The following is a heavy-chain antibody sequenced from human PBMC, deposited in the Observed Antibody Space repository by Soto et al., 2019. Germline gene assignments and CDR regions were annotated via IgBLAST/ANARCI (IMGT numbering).Heavy chain of an antibody. CDR2: IHSSGGT. Sequence: QLQESGPGPVKPSETLSLTCTVSLGSVNTADYFWAWIRQPPGKGLEFIGSIHSSGGTFYSPSLKSRVSISIDKSKNHFSLRLTSVTAGDTAVYFCASVVVGATRQSGSDHWGQGTLVTVS. D-gene: IGHD2-15*01. CDR1: LGSVNTADYF. V-gene: IGHV4-39*02. CDR3: ASVVVGATRQSGSDH. J-gene: IGHJ4*02.